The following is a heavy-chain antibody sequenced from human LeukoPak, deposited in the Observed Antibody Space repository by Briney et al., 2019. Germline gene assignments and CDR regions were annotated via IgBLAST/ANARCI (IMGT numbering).Heavy chain of an antibody. V-gene: IGHV3-7*03. Sequence: AGGSLRLSCVASGFPFSSYWMTWVRQAPGKGLEWVANIKQDGSEKYYVDSVKGRFTISRDNAKNSLYLQMNSLRAEDTAVYYCASHGGKGFDYWGQGTLVTVSS. D-gene: IGHD4-23*01. CDR2: IKQDGSEK. CDR1: GFPFSSYW. J-gene: IGHJ4*02. CDR3: ASHGGKGFDY.